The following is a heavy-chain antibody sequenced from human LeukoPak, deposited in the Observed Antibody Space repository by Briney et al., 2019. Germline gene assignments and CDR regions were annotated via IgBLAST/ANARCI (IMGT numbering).Heavy chain of an antibody. CDR2: INKDGSEI. Sequence: GGSLRLSCAASGFTFGNYWMRWVRQAPGKGLEWVAHINKDGSEIYYVDSVKGRFTISRDNAKNSLSLQMNSLRVEDTAVYYCARDKVTYWGQGILVTVSS. CDR3: ARDKVTY. V-gene: IGHV3-7*01. CDR1: GFTFGNYW. J-gene: IGHJ4*02.